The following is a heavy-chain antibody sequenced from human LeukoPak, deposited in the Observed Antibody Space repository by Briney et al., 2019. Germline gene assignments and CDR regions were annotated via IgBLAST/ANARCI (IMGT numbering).Heavy chain of an antibody. V-gene: IGHV6-1*01. CDR2: TYYRSKWYN. J-gene: IGHJ4*02. CDR3: SRSDGASDFDY. Sequence: SQTLSLTCAISGDSVSSNRASWTWIRQSPSRGLEWLGRTYYRSKWYNDYAVSLKSRISINPDTSKNQFSLQLDSVTPEDTAVYYCSRSDGASDFDYWGQGTLVTVSS. D-gene: IGHD5-24*01. CDR1: GDSVSSNRAS.